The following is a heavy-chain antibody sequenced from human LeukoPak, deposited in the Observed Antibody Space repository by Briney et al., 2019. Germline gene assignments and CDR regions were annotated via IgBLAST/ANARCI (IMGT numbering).Heavy chain of an antibody. CDR3: ARDLKPYYYYGMDV. V-gene: IGHV3-74*01. CDR1: GFTFSSYW. J-gene: IGHJ6*02. Sequence: GGSLRLSCAASGFTFSSYWMHWVRQVPGKGLVWVSRINSDGSSTTYADSVKGRFTISRDNAKSTLYLQMNSLRAEDTAVYYCARDLKPYYYYGMDVWGQGTTVTVSS. CDR2: INSDGSST.